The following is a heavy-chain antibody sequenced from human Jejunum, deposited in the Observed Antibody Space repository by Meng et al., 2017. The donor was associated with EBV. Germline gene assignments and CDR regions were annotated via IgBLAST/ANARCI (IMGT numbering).Heavy chain of an antibody. Sequence: QPQRQESGPGLVKPSGTLSLTCAVSGDSIRSSNWWSWVRQPPGKGLEWIGEIYHSGSTNYNPSLKSRVTISVDKSKNQFSLKLSSVTAADTAVYYCARYGSGYFPALWYWGQGTLVTV. CDR3: ARYGSGYFPALWY. D-gene: IGHD3-3*01. J-gene: IGHJ4*02. CDR2: IYHSGST. CDR1: GDSIRSSNW. V-gene: IGHV4-4*02.